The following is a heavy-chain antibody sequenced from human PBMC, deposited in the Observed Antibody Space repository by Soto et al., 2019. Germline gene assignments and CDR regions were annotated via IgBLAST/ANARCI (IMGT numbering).Heavy chain of an antibody. J-gene: IGHJ6*04. V-gene: IGHV5-51*01. CDR2: IYPGDSDT. CDR1: GYSFASYW. D-gene: IGHD3-3*01. Sequence: PGESLKISCQGSGYSFASYWIGWVRQMPGKDLEWMGIIYPGDSDTRYSPSFQGQVTISADKSLRTAYLQWTSLKASDTALYYCGRPRSFPFGFYYDGRDVGGKGPTVTVPS. CDR3: GRPRSFPFGFYYDGRDV.